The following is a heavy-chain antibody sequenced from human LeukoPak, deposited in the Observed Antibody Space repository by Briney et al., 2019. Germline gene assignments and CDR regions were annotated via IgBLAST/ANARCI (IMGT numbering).Heavy chain of an antibody. CDR3: ARHRAPTVIVWFDP. CDR2: IYYSGST. D-gene: IGHD2/OR15-2a*01. J-gene: IGHJ5*02. CDR1: GGSISSSSYY. V-gene: IGHV4-39*01. Sequence: SETLSLTCTVSGGSISSSSYYWGWIRQPPGKGLEWIGSIYYSGSTYYNPSLKSRVTISVDTSKNQFSLKLSPVTAADTAVYYCARHRAPTVIVWFDPWGQGTLVTVSS.